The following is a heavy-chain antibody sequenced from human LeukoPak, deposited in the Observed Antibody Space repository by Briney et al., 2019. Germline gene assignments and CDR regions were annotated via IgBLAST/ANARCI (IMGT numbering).Heavy chain of an antibody. CDR2: IKQDGSEK. Sequence: GGSLRLSCAASGFTFSSYWMSWVRQAPGKGLEWVANIKQDGSEKYYVDSVKGRFTISRDNAKNSLYLQMNSLRDEDTAVYYCARSYYDSSGYHPICYFDYWGQGTLVTVSS. D-gene: IGHD3-22*01. CDR3: ARSYYDSSGYHPICYFDY. J-gene: IGHJ4*02. CDR1: GFTFSSYW. V-gene: IGHV3-7*01.